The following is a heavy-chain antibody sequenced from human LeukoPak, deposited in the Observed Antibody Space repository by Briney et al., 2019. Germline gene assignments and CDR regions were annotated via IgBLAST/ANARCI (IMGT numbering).Heavy chain of an antibody. CDR3: ARDRADDGFDY. D-gene: IGHD4-17*01. V-gene: IGHV3-21*01. CDR2: ISSSTSHI. CDR1: GFTSPPSE. Sequence: PGGSLRLSCAASGFTSPPSELNWVRQAPGKGLEWVSSISSSTSHIHYADSVKGRFTISRDTAKNLLFLQMNSLRAEDTAVYYCARDRADDGFDYWGQGTLVTVSS. J-gene: IGHJ4*02.